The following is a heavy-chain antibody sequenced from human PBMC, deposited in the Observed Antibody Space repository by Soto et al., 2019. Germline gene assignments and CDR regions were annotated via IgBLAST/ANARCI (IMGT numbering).Heavy chain of an antibody. CDR2: ISAYNGNT. D-gene: IGHD6-13*01. CDR1: GYTFTSYG. Sequence: VASVKVSCKASGYTFTSYGISWVRQAPGQGLEWMGWISAYNGNTNYAQKLQGRVTMTTDTSTSTAYMELRSLRSDDTAVYYCARSAGYSSSWSFDYWGQGTLVTVSS. V-gene: IGHV1-18*04. J-gene: IGHJ4*02. CDR3: ARSAGYSSSWSFDY.